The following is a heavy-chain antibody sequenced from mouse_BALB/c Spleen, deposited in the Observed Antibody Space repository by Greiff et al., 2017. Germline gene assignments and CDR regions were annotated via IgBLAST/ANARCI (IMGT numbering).Heavy chain of an antibody. CDR3: ARDNYYGSSLYAMDY. CDR1: GFTFTDYY. D-gene: IGHD1-1*01. J-gene: IGHJ4*01. V-gene: IGHV7-3*02. Sequence: EVQGVESGGGLVQPGGSLRLSCATSGFTFTDYYMSWVRQPPGKALEWLGFIRNKANGYTTEYSASVKGRFTISRDNSQSILYLQMNTLRAEDSATYYCARDNYYGSSLYAMDYWGQGTSVTVSS. CDR2: IRNKANGYTT.